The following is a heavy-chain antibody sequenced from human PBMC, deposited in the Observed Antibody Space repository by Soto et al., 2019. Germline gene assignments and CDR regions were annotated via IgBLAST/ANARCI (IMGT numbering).Heavy chain of an antibody. V-gene: IGHV3-64D*09. D-gene: IGHD2-21*02. CDR3: VKDVTYCGGDCYSIWFDH. Sequence: GGSLRLSCSASGFTFSSYAMHWVRQAPGKGLEYVSAISSNGGSTYYADSVKGRFTISRDNSKNTLYLQMSSLRAEDTAVYYCVKDVTYCGGDCYSIWFDHWGQGTLVTVSS. CDR1: GFTFSSYA. CDR2: ISSNGGST. J-gene: IGHJ5*02.